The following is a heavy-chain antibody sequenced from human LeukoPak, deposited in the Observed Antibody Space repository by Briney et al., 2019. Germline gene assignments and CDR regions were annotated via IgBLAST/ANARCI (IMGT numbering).Heavy chain of an antibody. D-gene: IGHD5-18*01. V-gene: IGHV3-48*04. J-gene: IGHJ4*02. CDR1: GFTFSTHD. CDR3: ARSKWIQLWYAIDY. CDR2: INSRSSTI. Sequence: GGSLRLSFAASGFTFSTHDVNWVRQAPGKGLEWVSFINSRSSTIYYADSVKGRFTISRDNAKNSLYLQMNSLRAEDTAVYYCARSKWIQLWYAIDYWGQGTLVTVSS.